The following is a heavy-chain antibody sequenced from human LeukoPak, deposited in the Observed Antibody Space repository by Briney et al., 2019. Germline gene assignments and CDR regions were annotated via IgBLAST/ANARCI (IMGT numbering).Heavy chain of an antibody. D-gene: IGHD3-22*01. CDR2: IYYSGST. CDR3: ARDSGYDSSGYYPLKY. V-gene: IGHV4-39*02. CDR1: GGSISSSSYY. J-gene: IGHJ4*02. Sequence: SETLSLTCTVSGGSISSSSYYWGWIRQPPGKGLEWIGSIYYSGSTYYNPSLKSRVTISVDTSKNQFSLKLSSVTAADTAVYYCARDSGYDSSGYYPLKYWGQGTLVTVSS.